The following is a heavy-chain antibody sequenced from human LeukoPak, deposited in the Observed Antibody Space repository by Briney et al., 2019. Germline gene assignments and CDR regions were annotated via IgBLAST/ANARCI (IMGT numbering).Heavy chain of an antibody. V-gene: IGHV1-8*01. CDR1: GYTFTSYD. J-gene: IGHJ4*02. CDR3: ARGRSVLYSDSD. Sequence: ASVKVSCKASGYTFTSYDINWVRQATGQGLEWMGWMNPNSGNTGYAQKFQGRVTITADKSTSTAYMELSSLRSEDTAVYYCARGRSVLYSDSDWGQGTLVTVSS. D-gene: IGHD2-8*02. CDR2: MNPNSGNT.